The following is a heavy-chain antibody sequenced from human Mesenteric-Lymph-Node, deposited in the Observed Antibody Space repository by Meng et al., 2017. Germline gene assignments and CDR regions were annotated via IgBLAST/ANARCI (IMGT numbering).Heavy chain of an antibody. D-gene: IGHD5-18*01. CDR3: ARWVSTAMPSSLSGDY. V-gene: IGHV5-51*01. CDR1: GYIFTNYW. CDR2: SYPGDSHA. J-gene: IGHJ4*02. Sequence: KVSCKGSGYIFTNYWIAWVRQRPGKGLEWMGISYPGDSHARYSPSFQGQVTISADKSISTAYLQWSSLKASDTAMYYCARWVSTAMPSSLSGDYWGQGTLVTVSS.